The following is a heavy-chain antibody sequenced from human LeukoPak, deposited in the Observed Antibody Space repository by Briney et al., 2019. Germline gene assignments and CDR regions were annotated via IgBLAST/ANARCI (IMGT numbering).Heavy chain of an antibody. V-gene: IGHV3-21*04. D-gene: IGHD3-10*01. CDR3: ARPFGQLSSSYFDY. CDR2: ISSSSSYI. Sequence: PGGSLRLSCAASGFTFSSYSMNWVRQAPGKGLEWVSSISSSSSYISYADSVKGRFTISRDNAKNSLYLQMNSLRAEDTALYYCARPFGQLSSSYFDYWGQGTLVTVSS. J-gene: IGHJ4*02. CDR1: GFTFSSYS.